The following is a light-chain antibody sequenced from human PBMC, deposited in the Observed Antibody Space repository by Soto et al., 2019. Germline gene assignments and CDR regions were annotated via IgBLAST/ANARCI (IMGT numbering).Light chain of an antibody. CDR3: QQSYSTPRT. J-gene: IGKJ2*01. CDR2: TAS. CDR1: QSSSSY. Sequence: DLQMTQSPSSLSASVGDRVTITCPASQSSSSYLNWYQQKPGKAHKLLIYTASSLQSRAPSRFSGSGSGTDFTLTINSLQPEDFATYYCQQSYSTPRTFGQGTKLEIK. V-gene: IGKV1-39*01.